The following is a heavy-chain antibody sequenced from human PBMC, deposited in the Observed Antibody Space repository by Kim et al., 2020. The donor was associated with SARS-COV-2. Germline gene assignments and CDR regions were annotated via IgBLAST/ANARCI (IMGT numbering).Heavy chain of an antibody. CDR2: IQYSGST. CDR3: ARTVYSGFEGPFDY. J-gene: IGHJ4*02. D-gene: IGHD5-12*01. V-gene: IGHV4-31*03. Sequence: SQTLSLTCTVSGGSISSSGHYWSWIRQHPGKGLEWIGYIQYSGSTYYNPSLKSRVTISVDTSKNQFSLKLSSVTAADTAVYFCARTVYSGFEGPFDYWGQ. CDR1: GGSISSSGHY.